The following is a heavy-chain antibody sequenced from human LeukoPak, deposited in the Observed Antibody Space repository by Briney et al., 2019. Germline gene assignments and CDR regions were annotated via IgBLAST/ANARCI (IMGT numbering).Heavy chain of an antibody. CDR2: ISDSGSTI. Sequence: PGGSLRLSCVASGFTFSSYEMNWVRQAPGKGLEWVSYISDSGSTIYYADSVKGRFTISRDNAKNSLYLQMNSLGAEDTAIYYCARNRASSGWYYWGQGTLVTVS. V-gene: IGHV3-48*03. J-gene: IGHJ4*02. D-gene: IGHD6-19*01. CDR3: ARNRASSGWYY. CDR1: GFTFSSYE.